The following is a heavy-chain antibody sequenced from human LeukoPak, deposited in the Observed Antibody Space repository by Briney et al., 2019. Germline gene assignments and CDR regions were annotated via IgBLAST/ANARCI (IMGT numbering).Heavy chain of an antibody. CDR3: ARDRYNWNDVLVY. J-gene: IGHJ4*02. CDR2: IIPIFGTA. V-gene: IGHV1-69*13. CDR1: GGTFSSYA. Sequence: SVKVSCKPSGGTFSSYAISWVRQAPGQGLEWMGGIIPIFGTANYAQKFQGRVTITADESTSTAYMELSSLRSEDTAVYYCARDRYNWNDVLVYWGQGTLVNVSS. D-gene: IGHD1-20*01.